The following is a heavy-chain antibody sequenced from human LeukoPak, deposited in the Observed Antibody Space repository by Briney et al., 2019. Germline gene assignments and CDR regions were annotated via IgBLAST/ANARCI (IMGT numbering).Heavy chain of an antibody. D-gene: IGHD1-26*01. CDR2: ISYDGSNK. V-gene: IGHV3-30*18. J-gene: IGHJ3*02. CDR3: AKDRRGSYYDAFDI. Sequence: GSLRLSCSASGFTFSSYGMHWGRQAPGKGLEWVAVISYDGSNKYYADSVKGRFTISRDNSKNTLYLQMNSLRAEDTAVYYCAKDRRGSYYDAFDIWGQGTMVTVSS. CDR1: GFTFSSYG.